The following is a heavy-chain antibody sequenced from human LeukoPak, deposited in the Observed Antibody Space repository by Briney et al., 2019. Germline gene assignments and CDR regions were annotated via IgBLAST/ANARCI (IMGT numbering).Heavy chain of an antibody. CDR1: GFTFSSYG. J-gene: IGHJ4*02. D-gene: IGHD6-19*01. CDR3: AEDVGWGYSSGWYGGYFDY. V-gene: IGHV3-30*18. CDR2: ISCEGSNK. Sequence: GGSLRLSCAASGFTFSSYGMHWVRQAPGKGLEWVAHISCEGSNKYYADSVKGPFTISRDNSKNTLYLQMNSLRTEDTAVYYCAEDVGWGYSSGWYGGYFDYWGQGALVTVSS.